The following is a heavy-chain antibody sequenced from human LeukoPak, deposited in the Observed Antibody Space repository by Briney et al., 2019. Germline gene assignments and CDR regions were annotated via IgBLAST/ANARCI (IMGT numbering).Heavy chain of an antibody. D-gene: IGHD6-19*01. Sequence: GGSLRLSCAASGFTFTSYAMYWVRQAPGKGLEWVSIISGSGGSTYYADSVKGRFTISRDNSKNTLYLQMNSLRAEDTAVYYCAKDSSGRYVGYFDYWGQGTLVTVSS. CDR3: AKDSSGRYVGYFDY. V-gene: IGHV3-23*01. CDR2: ISGSGGST. J-gene: IGHJ4*02. CDR1: GFTFTSYA.